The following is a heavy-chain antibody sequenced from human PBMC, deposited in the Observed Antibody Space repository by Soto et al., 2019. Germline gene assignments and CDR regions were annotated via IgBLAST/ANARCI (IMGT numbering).Heavy chain of an antibody. J-gene: IGHJ3*02. CDR2: INPNSGGT. V-gene: IGHV1-2*02. D-gene: IGHD3-16*01. CDR1: GYPFTGFY. Sequence: ASVKVSCKASGYPFTGFYLHCVRQAPGQGLEWMGWINPNSGGTNYAPKFQGRVTLTRDTSITTAYMELNRLGSDDTAVYYCAILASIKFFAPGGPFDIWGQGTAVTVSS. CDR3: AILASIKFFAPGGPFDI.